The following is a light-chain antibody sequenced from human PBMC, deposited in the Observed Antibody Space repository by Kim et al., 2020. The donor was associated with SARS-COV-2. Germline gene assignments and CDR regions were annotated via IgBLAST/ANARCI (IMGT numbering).Light chain of an antibody. CDR1: SHRSYY. J-gene: IGLJ3*02. CDR3: NSRDTSSNPSV. Sequence: ALRQTVRITCQGDSHRSYYASCDQEKPAQAPVVVIYGKNNRPSGIPDQFSGSSSENTASLTITRVHAEDEADYYYNSRDTSSNPSVCGGGTQLTVL. CDR2: GKN. V-gene: IGLV3-19*01.